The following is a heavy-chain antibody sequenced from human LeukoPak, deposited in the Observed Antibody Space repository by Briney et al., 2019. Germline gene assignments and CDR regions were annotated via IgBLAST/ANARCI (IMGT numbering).Heavy chain of an antibody. J-gene: IGHJ2*01. Sequence: PGGSLRLSCAASGFTFSNFNMNWVRQAPGKGLEWVSSISSSGISIYYADSVKGRFTISRDNAKNSLYLEMNLKAEDAAVYYCVKGVGSSSWYFDLWGRGTLVAVSS. CDR3: VKGVGSSSWYFDL. CDR1: GFTFSNFN. V-gene: IGHV3-21*01. CDR2: ISSSGISI. D-gene: IGHD6-13*01.